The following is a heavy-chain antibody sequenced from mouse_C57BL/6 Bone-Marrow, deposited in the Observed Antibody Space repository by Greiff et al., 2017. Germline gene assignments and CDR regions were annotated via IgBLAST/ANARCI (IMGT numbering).Heavy chain of an antibody. J-gene: IGHJ4*01. V-gene: IGHV2-2*01. D-gene: IGHD2-5*01. CDR3: ARKGGYSNFYYAMDY. Sequence: VQGVESGPGLVQPSQSLSITCTVSGFSLTSYGVHWVRQSPGKGLEWLGVIWSGGSTDYNAAFISRLSISKDNSKSQVFFKMNSLQADDTAIYYCARKGGYSNFYYAMDYWGQGTSVTVSS. CDR1: GFSLTSYG. CDR2: IWSGGST.